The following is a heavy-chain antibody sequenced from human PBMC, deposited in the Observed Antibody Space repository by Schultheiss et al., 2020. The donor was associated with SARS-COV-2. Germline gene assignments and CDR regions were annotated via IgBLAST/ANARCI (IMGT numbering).Heavy chain of an antibody. CDR3: ARRTGAAVADSIDY. D-gene: IGHD6-19*01. V-gene: IGHV4-39*01. CDR1: GDSMTGRNYY. Sequence: SETLSLTCNVSGDSMTGRNYYWGWIRQPPGKGLEWIGSIYYSGSTYYNPSLKSRVTISVDTSKNQFSLKLSSVTAADTAVYYCARRTGAAVADSIDYWGQGTLVTVSS. CDR2: IYYSGST. J-gene: IGHJ4*02.